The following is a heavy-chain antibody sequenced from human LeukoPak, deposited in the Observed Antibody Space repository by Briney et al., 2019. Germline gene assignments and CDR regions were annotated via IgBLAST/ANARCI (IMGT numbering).Heavy chain of an antibody. J-gene: IGHJ4*02. CDR1: GGTFSSYV. Sequence: ASVKVSCKASGGTFSSYVISWVRQAPGQGLEWMGRIIPILGIANYAQKFQGRVTITADKSTSTAYMELSSLRSEDTAVYYCARGRASNYYDSSVPPDYWGQGTLVTVSS. V-gene: IGHV1-69*04. D-gene: IGHD3-22*01. CDR2: IIPILGIA. CDR3: ARGRASNYYDSSVPPDY.